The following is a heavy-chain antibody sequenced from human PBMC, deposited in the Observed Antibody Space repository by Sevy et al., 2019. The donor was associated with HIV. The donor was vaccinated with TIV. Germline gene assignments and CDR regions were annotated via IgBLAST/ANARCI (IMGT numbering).Heavy chain of an antibody. CDR3: AKGSRKYYYDSSGYYGD. J-gene: IGHJ4*01. Sequence: GGSLRLSCVASGFTLSNYAMSWVRQAPGKGLEWVSILGASGGSTYYAESVKGRVTISRDNSKNTLDLEMNSLRGEDTAVYYCAKGSRKYYYDSSGYYGDWGQGTLVTVSS. D-gene: IGHD3-22*01. V-gene: IGHV3-23*01. CDR1: GFTLSNYA. CDR2: LGASGGST.